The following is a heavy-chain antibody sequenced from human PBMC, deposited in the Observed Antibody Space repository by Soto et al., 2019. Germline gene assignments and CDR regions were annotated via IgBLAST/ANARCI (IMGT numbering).Heavy chain of an antibody. Sequence: SETLSLTCTVSGGSISNYYWSWVRQPPGKGLEWIGYIYYSGSTNYDPSLKSRVTISVDTSKNQFSLKLSSVTAADTAVYYCARSLTPFLPFDYWGQGTLVTVSS. CDR1: GGSISNYY. CDR2: IYYSGST. J-gene: IGHJ4*02. CDR3: ARSLTPFLPFDY. V-gene: IGHV4-59*01. D-gene: IGHD3-9*01.